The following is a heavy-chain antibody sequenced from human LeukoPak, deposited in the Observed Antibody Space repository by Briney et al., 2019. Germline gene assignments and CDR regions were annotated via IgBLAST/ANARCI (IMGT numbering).Heavy chain of an antibody. CDR3: ARSPRGQGYGMDV. V-gene: IGHV1-45*02. Sequence: ASVKVSCKASGYTFTYRYLHWVRQAPGQALEWMGWITPFNGNTNYAQKFQDRVTITRDRSMSTAYMELSGLRSEDTAMYYCARSPRGQGYGMDVWGQGTTVTVSS. CDR1: GYTFTYRY. J-gene: IGHJ6*02. CDR2: ITPFNGNT.